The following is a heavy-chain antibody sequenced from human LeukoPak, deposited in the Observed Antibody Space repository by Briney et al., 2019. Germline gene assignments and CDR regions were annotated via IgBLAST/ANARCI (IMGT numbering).Heavy chain of an antibody. Sequence: PSKTRPSTGTAPVGPTIGNSWTWIRKPPGKDLNGFGLIYTSGSTNYNPSLKSRVTISVDKSKNQFSLKLSSVTAADTAVYYCASLKYSSSWDYYYYYYMDVWGKGTTVTVSS. J-gene: IGHJ6*03. CDR1: VGPTIGNS. CDR2: IYTSGST. CDR3: ASLKYSSSWDYYYYYYMDV. V-gene: IGHV4-4*07. D-gene: IGHD6-13*01.